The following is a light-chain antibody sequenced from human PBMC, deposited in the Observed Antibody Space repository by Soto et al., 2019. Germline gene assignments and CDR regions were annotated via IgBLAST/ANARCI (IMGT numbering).Light chain of an antibody. CDR3: AAWDDSLNGLWV. J-gene: IGLJ3*02. CDR2: SNI. CDR1: SSNIGRNI. V-gene: IGLV1-44*01. Sequence: QSVLTQPPSASGTPGQRVTISCSGSSSNIGRNIVNWYQQLPGMAPKLLIYSNIHRPSGVPDRFSGSKSGTSASLAISGLQSEDEADYYCAAWDDSLNGLWVFGGGTQLTVL.